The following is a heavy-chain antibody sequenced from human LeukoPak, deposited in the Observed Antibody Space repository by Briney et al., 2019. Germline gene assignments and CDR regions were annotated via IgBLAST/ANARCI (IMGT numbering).Heavy chain of an antibody. V-gene: IGHV3-23*01. CDR3: AKGPFFYYDASGYNYFDS. Sequence: PGGSLRLSCAASGFTFSSYWMSWVRQAPGEGLEWVSAMSGSGGMTYSADSVKGRFTPSRDNSKDTLYLQMNNLRVEDTAIYYCAKGPFFYYDASGYNYFDSWGQGTLVTVSS. D-gene: IGHD3-22*01. CDR2: MSGSGGMT. CDR1: GFTFSSYW. J-gene: IGHJ4*02.